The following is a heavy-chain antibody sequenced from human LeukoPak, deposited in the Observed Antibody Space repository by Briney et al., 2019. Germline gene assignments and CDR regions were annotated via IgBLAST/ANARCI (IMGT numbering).Heavy chain of an antibody. CDR3: ARVGSYCFEY. V-gene: IGHV4-59*01. D-gene: IGHD3-10*01. Sequence: SETLSLTCTVSGGSISTYYWTWIRQPPGKGLAWIGYIDYSGAPNYNPSLKSRVTMSVDTSKHQFSLKLNSVTAADTAVYYCARVGSYCFEYWGQGALVTVSS. CDR2: IDYSGAP. J-gene: IGHJ4*02. CDR1: GGSISTYY.